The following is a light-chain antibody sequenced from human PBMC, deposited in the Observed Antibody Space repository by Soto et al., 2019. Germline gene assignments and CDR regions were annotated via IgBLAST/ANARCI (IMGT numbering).Light chain of an antibody. CDR1: SGSVSTTYY. J-gene: IGLJ2*01. CDR2: STN. Sequence: QTVVTQEPSFSVSPGGTVTLTCGLTSGSVSTTYYPSWYQQTPGQAPRTLIYSTNIRSSGVPDRFSGSILGNKAALTITGAQADDGSDYHFMVYMSGGLVVFGEGTKLTVL. CDR3: MVYMSGGLVV. V-gene: IGLV8-61*01.